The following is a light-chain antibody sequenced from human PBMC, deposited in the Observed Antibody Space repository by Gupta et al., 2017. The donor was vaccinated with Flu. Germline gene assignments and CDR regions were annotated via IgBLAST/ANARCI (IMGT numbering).Light chain of an antibody. Sequence: KVTVSCSACNSNIGSNVVNCCHPFAAPPPRLLIYINKLRNSAVPHRFSGTKFGASASLTISRLQAEDEADYYCGSLNDSLNTWVFGGGTRLTVL. V-gene: IGLV1-44*01. CDR3: GSLNDSLNTWV. CDR1: NSNIGSNV. J-gene: IGLJ3*02. CDR2: INK.